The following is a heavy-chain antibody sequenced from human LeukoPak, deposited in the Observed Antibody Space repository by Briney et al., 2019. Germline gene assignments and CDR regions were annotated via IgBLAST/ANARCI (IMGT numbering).Heavy chain of an antibody. D-gene: IGHD3-16*02. CDR2: IYYSGST. J-gene: IGHJ4*02. V-gene: IGHV4-39*07. Sequence: SETLSLTCTVSGRSISSSSYYWGWIRQPPGKGLEWIGSIYYSGSTYYNPSLKSRVTISGDTSKNQFSLKLSSVTAADTAVYYCARDRHDYVWGSYRYGEYFDYWGQGTLVTVSS. CDR1: GRSISSSSYY. CDR3: ARDRHDYVWGSYRYGEYFDY.